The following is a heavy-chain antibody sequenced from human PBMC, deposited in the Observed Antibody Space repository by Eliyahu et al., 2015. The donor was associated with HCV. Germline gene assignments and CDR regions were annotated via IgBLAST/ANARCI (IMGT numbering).Heavy chain of an antibody. Sequence: EVQLVESGGGLVQPGRSLRVPCTASGFTFGDYAMSWVRQAPGKGLEWVGFIRSKAYGGTTEYAASVKGRFTISRDDSKSIAYLQMNSLKTEDTAVYYCTTYERGNWFDPWGQGTLVTVSS. CDR1: GFTFGDYA. CDR3: TTYERGNWFDP. V-gene: IGHV3-49*04. CDR2: IRSKAYGGTT. D-gene: IGHD3-3*01. J-gene: IGHJ5*02.